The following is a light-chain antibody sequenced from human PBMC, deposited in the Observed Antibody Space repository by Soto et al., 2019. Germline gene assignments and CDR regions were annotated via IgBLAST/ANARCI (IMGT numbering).Light chain of an antibody. CDR1: QSVSSSY. J-gene: IGKJ1*01. Sequence: EMVLTQSPGTLSLSPGERATLSCRASQSVSSSYLAWYQQKPGQAPRLLIYGASSRATGIPDRFSGSGYGTDFTITISRLEPEDFAVYYCQQYGSSSWTFGQGTKVEIK. CDR2: GAS. CDR3: QQYGSSSWT. V-gene: IGKV3-20*01.